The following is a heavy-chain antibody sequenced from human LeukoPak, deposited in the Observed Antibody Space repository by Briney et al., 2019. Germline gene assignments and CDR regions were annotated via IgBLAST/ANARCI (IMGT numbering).Heavy chain of an antibody. V-gene: IGHV1-24*01. CDR2: FDPEDGET. Sequence: ASVKVSCKVSGYTLTELSMHWVRQAPGKGLEWMGGFDPEDGETIYAQKFQGRVTMTRDTSISTAYMELSRLRSDDTAVYYCASTPPWIQLYWFDPWGQGTLVTVSS. D-gene: IGHD5-18*01. CDR1: GYTLTELS. J-gene: IGHJ5*02. CDR3: ASTPPWIQLYWFDP.